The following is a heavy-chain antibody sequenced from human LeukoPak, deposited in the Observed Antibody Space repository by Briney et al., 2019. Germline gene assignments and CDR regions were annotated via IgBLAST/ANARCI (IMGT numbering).Heavy chain of an antibody. V-gene: IGHV1-18*01. CDR2: ISAYNGNT. CDR1: GGTFSSYA. CDR3: ARDQFPYYYYDSSGYDY. J-gene: IGHJ4*02. Sequence: ASVKVSCKASGGTFSSYAISWVRQAPGQGLEWMGWISAYNGNTNYAQKVQGRVTMTTDTSTSTAYMDLRSLRSDDTAVYYCARDQFPYYYYDSSGYDYWGQGTLVTVSS. D-gene: IGHD3-22*01.